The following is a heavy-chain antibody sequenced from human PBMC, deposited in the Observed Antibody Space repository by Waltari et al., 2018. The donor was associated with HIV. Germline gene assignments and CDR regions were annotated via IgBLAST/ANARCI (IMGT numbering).Heavy chain of an antibody. CDR3: ARYMDV. Sequence: EVQLVESGGGLVKPGGSLRLSCAASGFTFSSYSMNWVRQAPGKGREWVSSMSSSNSYIYDADSVKGRFTISRDNAKNSLYQQMNSRGAEDTAVYYCARYMDVWGQGTTVTVSS. CDR1: GFTFSSYS. J-gene: IGHJ6*02. CDR2: MSSSNSYI. V-gene: IGHV3-21*01.